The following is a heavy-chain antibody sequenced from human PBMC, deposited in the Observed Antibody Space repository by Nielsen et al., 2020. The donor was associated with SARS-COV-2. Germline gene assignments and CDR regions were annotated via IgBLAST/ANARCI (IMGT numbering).Heavy chain of an antibody. D-gene: IGHD3-10*01. CDR2: ISSSSSYI. CDR1: GFTFSSYS. V-gene: IGHV3-21*01. Sequence: GESLKISCAASGFTFSSYSMNWVRQAPGKGLEWVSSISSSSSYIYYADSVKGRFTISRDNAKNSLYLQMNSLRAEDTAVYYCARFGLYGSGSSYYYGMDVWGQGTTVTVSS. CDR3: ARFGLYGSGSSYYYGMDV. J-gene: IGHJ6*02.